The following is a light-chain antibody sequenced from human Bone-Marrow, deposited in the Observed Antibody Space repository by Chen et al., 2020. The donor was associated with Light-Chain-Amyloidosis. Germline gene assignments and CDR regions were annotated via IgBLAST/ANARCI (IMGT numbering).Light chain of an antibody. CDR2: DDR. CDR1: NIGSKS. V-gene: IGLV3-21*02. CDR3: QVWDSSSDHVV. Sequence: SSVLNQPPSVSVAPGQTARITCGGNNIGSKSVHWYQQKPGQAPILVVYDDRDRPSGIPGRFSGSNFGNTATLTVSRVEAGDEADYYCQVWDSSSDHVVFGGGTKLTVL. J-gene: IGLJ2*01.